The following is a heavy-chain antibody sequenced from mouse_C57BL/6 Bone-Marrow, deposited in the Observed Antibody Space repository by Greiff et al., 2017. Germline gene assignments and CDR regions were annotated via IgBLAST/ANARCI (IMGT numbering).Heavy chain of an antibody. V-gene: IGHV3-1*01. Sequence: EVKLLESGPGMVKPSQSLSLTCTVTGYSITSGYDWHWIRHFPGNKLEWMGYISYSGSTNYNPSLKSRISITHDTSKNHFFLKLNSVTTEDTATYYCARGQGQGTGAYAMDYWGQGTSVTVSS. CDR1: GYSITSGYD. CDR2: ISYSGST. D-gene: IGHD4-1*01. J-gene: IGHJ4*01. CDR3: ARGQGQGTGAYAMDY.